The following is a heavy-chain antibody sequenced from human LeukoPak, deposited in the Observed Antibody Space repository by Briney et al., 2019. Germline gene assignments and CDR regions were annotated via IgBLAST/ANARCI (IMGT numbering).Heavy chain of an antibody. CDR3: ATNQQRWLQWNY. CDR2: VDPEDGET. CDR1: GYTFTDYY. D-gene: IGHD5-24*01. J-gene: IGHJ4*02. V-gene: IGHV1-69-2*01. Sequence: ASVKVSCKASGYTFTDYYMHWVQQAPGKGLEWMGLVDPEDGETIYAEKFQGRVTITADTSTDTAYMELSSLRSEDTAVYYCATNQQRWLQWNYWGQGTLVTVSS.